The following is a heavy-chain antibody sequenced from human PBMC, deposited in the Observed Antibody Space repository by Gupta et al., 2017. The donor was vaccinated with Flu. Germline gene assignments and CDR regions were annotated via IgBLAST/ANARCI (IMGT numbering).Heavy chain of an antibody. CDR3: ATGVDATFGDS. D-gene: IGHD3-3*01. V-gene: IGHV1-69-2*01. J-gene: IGHJ4*02. Sequence: EVQLVQSGAEVKKPGATVKISCKVSGYTFTDYYIHWVQQAPGKGLEWVGLVDPQDDEIIYAEKFQGRVTITADRSTDTADMELSSLGSEDTAVYYCATGVDATFGDSWGQGTLVTVSS. CDR2: VDPQDDEI. CDR1: GYTFTDYY.